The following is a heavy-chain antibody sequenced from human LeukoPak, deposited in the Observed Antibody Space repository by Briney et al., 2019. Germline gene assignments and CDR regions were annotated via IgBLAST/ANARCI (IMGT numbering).Heavy chain of an antibody. V-gene: IGHV5-51*01. CDR1: GYSFTSYW. D-gene: IGHD2-2*01. CDR2: IYPGDFDT. CDR3: ARHFCSSTSCPLGY. Sequence: GESRKISCQSSGYSFTSYWIGWVRQMPGKGLEWMGIIYPGDFDTRYSPSFQGQVTISADTSISTAYLQWSSLKASDTAMYYCARHFCSSTSCPLGYWGQGTLVTVSS. J-gene: IGHJ4*02.